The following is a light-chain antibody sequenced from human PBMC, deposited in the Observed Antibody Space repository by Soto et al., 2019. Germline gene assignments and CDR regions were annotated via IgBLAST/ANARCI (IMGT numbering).Light chain of an antibody. J-gene: IGKJ5*01. Sequence: DIQMTQSPSTLSASVGDRVTITCRASQSISNWLAWHQQKPGKVPKILIYKASSLESGVPSRFSGSGSGTDFTLTISSLQPEDFATYYCQQSYSTLPITFGQGTRLEIK. CDR3: QQSYSTLPIT. CDR1: QSISNW. V-gene: IGKV1-5*03. CDR2: KAS.